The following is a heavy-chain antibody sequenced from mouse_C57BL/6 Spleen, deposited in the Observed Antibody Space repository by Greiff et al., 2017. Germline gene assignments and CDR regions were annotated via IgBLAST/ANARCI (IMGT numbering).Heavy chain of an antibody. V-gene: IGHV1-55*01. Sequence: VQLQQPGAELVKPGASVKMSCKASGYTFTSYWITWVKQRPGQGLEWIGDIYPGSGSTNYNEEFKSKATLTVDTSSSTAYMQLSSLTSEDSAVYYCARQGGLRRGTGYAMDYWGQGTSVTVSS. CDR1: GYTFTSYW. D-gene: IGHD2-4*01. CDR2: IYPGSGST. J-gene: IGHJ4*01. CDR3: ARQGGLRRGTGYAMDY.